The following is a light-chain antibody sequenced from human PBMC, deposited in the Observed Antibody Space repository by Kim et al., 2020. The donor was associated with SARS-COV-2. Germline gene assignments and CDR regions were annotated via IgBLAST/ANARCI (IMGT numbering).Light chain of an antibody. CDR2: GNS. V-gene: IGLV1-40*01. CDR1: SSSIGAGYD. J-gene: IGLJ2*01. Sequence: WGTIASTGGSSSIGAGYDVPWYQQLPGTAPKLLIYGNSNRPSGVPDRFSGSKSGTSASLAITGLQAEDEADYYCQSYDSSLSGSVFGGGTQLTVL. CDR3: QSYDSSLSGSV.